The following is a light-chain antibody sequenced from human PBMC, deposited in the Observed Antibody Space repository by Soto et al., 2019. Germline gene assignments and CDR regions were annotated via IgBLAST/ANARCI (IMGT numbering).Light chain of an antibody. CDR2: AAS. V-gene: IGKV1-39*01. CDR3: QQSYITPST. J-gene: IGKJ2*01. Sequence: DIQMTQSPSSLSASVGDTVTIACRASRSISVHLNWYQQKPGKVPKLLIYAASNLQSGVPSSFSGSGSETDFALTISSLQPEDFATYYCQQSYITPSTFGQGTKLQIK. CDR1: RSISVH.